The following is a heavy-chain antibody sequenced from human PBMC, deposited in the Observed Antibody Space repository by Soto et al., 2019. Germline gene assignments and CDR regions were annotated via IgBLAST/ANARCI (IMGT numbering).Heavy chain of an antibody. Sequence: EVQLVESGGGLIQPGGSLRLSCAASGFTVSSNYMSWVRQAPGKGLEWVSVIYSGGSTYYADSVKGRFAISRDNSKNTLYLQMNSLSAEDTAVYYCARDRVESGYPEYFQHWGQGTVVTVSS. D-gene: IGHD3-22*01. CDR1: GFTVSSNY. CDR3: ARDRVESGYPEYFQH. J-gene: IGHJ1*01. CDR2: IYSGGST. V-gene: IGHV3-53*01.